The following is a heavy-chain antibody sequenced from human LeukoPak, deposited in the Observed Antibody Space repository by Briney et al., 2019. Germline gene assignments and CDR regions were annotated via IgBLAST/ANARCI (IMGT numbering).Heavy chain of an antibody. J-gene: IGHJ4*02. CDR1: GFTFSSYS. D-gene: IGHD3-22*01. V-gene: IGHV3-21*01. CDR3: ARADGRIGVGDY. Sequence: PGGSLRLSCGASGFTFSSYSMNWVRQAPGEGLEWVSSISSSSSYIYYADSVKGRFTISRDNAKNSLYMQMNSLRAEDTAVYYCARADGRIGVGDYWGQGTLVTVSS. CDR2: ISSSSSYI.